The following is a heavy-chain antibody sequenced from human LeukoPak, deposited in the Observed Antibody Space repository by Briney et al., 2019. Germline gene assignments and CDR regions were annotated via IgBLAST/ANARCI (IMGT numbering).Heavy chain of an antibody. J-gene: IGHJ4*02. CDR1: GFTLSLAW. V-gene: IGHV3-74*01. D-gene: IGHD5-18*01. Sequence: GGSLRLSCATSGFTLSLAWMHWVRQAPGKGLEWVSRIKYDGSYTNYADSVKGRFTISRDNSKNTLYLQMNSLRAEDTAVYYCARDPVNTAMVSDYWGQGTLVTVSS. CDR2: IKYDGSYT. CDR3: ARDPVNTAMVSDY.